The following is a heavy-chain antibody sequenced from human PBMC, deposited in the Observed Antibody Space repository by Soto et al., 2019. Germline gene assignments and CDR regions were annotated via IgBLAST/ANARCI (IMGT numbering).Heavy chain of an antibody. J-gene: IGHJ6*02. D-gene: IGHD2-2*03. Sequence: ASVKVSCKASGYTFTSYAMHWVRQAPGQRLERMGWINAGNGNTKYSQKFQGRVTITRDTSASTAYMELSSLRSEDTAVYYCARESIGYCSSTSCYFYPYYGMDVWGQGTTVTVSS. CDR3: ARESIGYCSSTSCYFYPYYGMDV. CDR2: INAGNGNT. V-gene: IGHV1-3*01. CDR1: GYTFTSYA.